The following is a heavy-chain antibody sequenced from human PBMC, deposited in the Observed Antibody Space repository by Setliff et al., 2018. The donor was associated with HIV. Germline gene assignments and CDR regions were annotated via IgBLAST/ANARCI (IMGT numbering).Heavy chain of an antibody. D-gene: IGHD2-15*01. V-gene: IGHV1-3*03. J-gene: IGHJ4*01. CDR3: ARVGSYWTQFDY. CDR2: INTGNGNT. Sequence: GASVKVSCKASGYTFTTYAIHWVRQAPGQRLEWMGWINTGNGNTKYSQEFQGRVSMTRNTSISTAYMELSSLRSEDTAVYYCARVGSYWTQFDYWGQGTLVTVSS. CDR1: GYTFTTYA.